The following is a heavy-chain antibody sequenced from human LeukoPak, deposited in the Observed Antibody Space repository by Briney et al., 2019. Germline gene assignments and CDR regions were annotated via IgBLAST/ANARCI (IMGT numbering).Heavy chain of an antibody. V-gene: IGHV4-38-2*02. CDR3: ARISGCSGGSCYRHAFDI. J-gene: IGHJ3*02. CDR2: IYHSGNT. Sequence: SETLSLTCTVSGYSISSGYYWGWIRQPPGKGLEWIGSIYHSGNTYYNPSLKSRVTISVDTSKNQFSLKLSSVTAADTAVYYCARISGCSGGSCYRHAFDIWGQGTMVTVSS. D-gene: IGHD2-15*01. CDR1: GYSISSGYY.